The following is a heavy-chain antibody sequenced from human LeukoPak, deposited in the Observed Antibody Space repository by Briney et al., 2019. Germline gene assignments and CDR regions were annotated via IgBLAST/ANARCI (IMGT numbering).Heavy chain of an antibody. D-gene: IGHD1-7*01. CDR3: ARRDLITGTTDY. Sequence: NPSETLSLTCTVSGGSIRNYYWSWLRQPPGKGLEWIGYIYYSGSTNYNPSLKSRLTISVDTSKNQFSLKLSSVTAADTAVYYCARRDLITGTTDYWGQGSLVTVSS. J-gene: IGHJ4*02. CDR1: GGSIRNYY. V-gene: IGHV4-59*01. CDR2: IYYSGST.